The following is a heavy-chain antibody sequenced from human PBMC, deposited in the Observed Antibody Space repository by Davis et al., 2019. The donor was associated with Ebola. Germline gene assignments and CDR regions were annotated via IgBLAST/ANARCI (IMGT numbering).Heavy chain of an antibody. Sequence: GSLRLSCTVSGGSISSSSYYWGWIRQPPGKGLEWIGSIYYSGSTYYNPSLKSRVTISVDTSKNQFSLKLSSVTAADTAVYYCAGTMVQGVISFDWFDPWGQGTLVTVSS. V-gene: IGHV4-39*07. J-gene: IGHJ5*02. CDR3: AGTMVQGVISFDWFDP. D-gene: IGHD3-10*01. CDR1: GGSISSSSYY. CDR2: IYYSGST.